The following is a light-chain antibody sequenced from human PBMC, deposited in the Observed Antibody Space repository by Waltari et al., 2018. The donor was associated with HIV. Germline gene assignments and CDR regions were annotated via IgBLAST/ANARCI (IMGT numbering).Light chain of an antibody. Sequence: SAPTQPPSPSGSSGQSVTLSSPGTSRERGAFTLLFWYQQSPGPAPKLRIYEVTHRPSGVPVRFSGSKSGNTASLTISGLQADDEADYYCSSYTTSSTWVFGGGTKLTVL. CDR3: SSYTTSSTWV. CDR1: SRERGAFTL. CDR2: EVT. J-gene: IGLJ3*02. V-gene: IGLV2-18*02.